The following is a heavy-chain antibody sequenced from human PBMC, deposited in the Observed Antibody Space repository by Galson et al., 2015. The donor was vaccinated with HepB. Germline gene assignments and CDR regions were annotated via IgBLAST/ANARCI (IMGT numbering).Heavy chain of an antibody. V-gene: IGHV3-30*18. D-gene: IGHD3-3*01. CDR2: ISYDGSNK. Sequence: SLRLSCAASGFTFSSYGMHWVRQAPGKGLEWVAVISYDGSNKYYADSVKGRFTISRDNSKNTLYLQMNSLRAEDTAVYYCAEDYKVWVGFLDFVDYWGQGTLVTVSS. J-gene: IGHJ4*02. CDR1: GFTFSSYG. CDR3: AEDYKVWVGFLDFVDY.